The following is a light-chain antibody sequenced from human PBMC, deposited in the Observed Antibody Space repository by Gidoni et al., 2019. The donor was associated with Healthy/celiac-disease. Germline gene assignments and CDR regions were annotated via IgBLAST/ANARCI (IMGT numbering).Light chain of an antibody. J-gene: IGKJ4*01. Sequence: SVLTQSPDTLSLSSGERATLSCRASQSVSSYLAWYQQKPGQAPRLLIYDASNRATGIPARFSGSGSGTDFTLTISSLEPEDFAVYYCQQRSNWPPALTFGGGTKVEIK. CDR3: QQRSNWPPALT. CDR2: DAS. CDR1: QSVSSY. V-gene: IGKV3-11*01.